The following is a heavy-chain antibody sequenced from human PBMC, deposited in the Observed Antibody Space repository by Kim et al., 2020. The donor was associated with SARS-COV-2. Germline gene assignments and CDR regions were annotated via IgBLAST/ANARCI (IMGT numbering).Heavy chain of an antibody. CDR1: GGTFSSDA. D-gene: IGHD1-26*01. J-gene: IGHJ4*02. CDR2: IITIFGTA. CDR3: ARAGRGSYFPFDY. Sequence: SVKVSCKASGGTFSSDAISWVRQAPGQGLEWMGGIITIFGTANYAQKFQGRVTITADESTSPAYMELSSLRSEDTAVYYCARAGRGSYFPFDYWGQGTLVTVSS. V-gene: IGHV1-69*13.